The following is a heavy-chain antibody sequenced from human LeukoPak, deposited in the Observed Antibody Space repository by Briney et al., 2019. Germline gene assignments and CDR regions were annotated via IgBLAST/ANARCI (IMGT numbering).Heavy chain of an antibody. Sequence: SETLSLTSTVSGGSISQYYWSWIRQPPGKGLEWIGYIYYTGSTNYNPSLKSRVTISLDTSKNQFSLKLSSVTAADTAVYYCARGANYYYYYGIDIWGQGTTVTVSS. J-gene: IGHJ6*02. V-gene: IGHV4-59*01. CDR2: IYYTGST. CDR3: ARGANYYYYYGIDI. CDR1: GGSISQYY.